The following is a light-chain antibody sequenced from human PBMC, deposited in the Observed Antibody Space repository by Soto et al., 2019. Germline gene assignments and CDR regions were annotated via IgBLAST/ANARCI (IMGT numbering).Light chain of an antibody. CDR1: SSDGGGYNY. J-gene: IGLJ2*01. CDR2: DVS. V-gene: IGLV2-14*01. CDR3: SSHTSSLL. Sequence: QSALTQPASVSGSPGQSITISCTGTSSDGGGYNYVSWYQQHPGKAPKLMIYDVSTRPSGVSNRFSGSKSGNTGSLAISGPQAGDGADYYCSSHTSSLLFGGGTKLTVL.